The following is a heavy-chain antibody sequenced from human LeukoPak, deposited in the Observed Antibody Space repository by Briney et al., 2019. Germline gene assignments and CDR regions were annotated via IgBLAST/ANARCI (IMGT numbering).Heavy chain of an antibody. J-gene: IGHJ3*02. CDR1: GGSISSGGYY. Sequence: SETLPLTCTVSGGSISSGGYYWSWIRQHPGKGLEWIGYIYYSGSTYYNPSLKSRVTISVDTSKNQFSLKLSSVTAADTAVYYCARGGPGVTMIGEKEDAFDIWGQGTMVTVSS. D-gene: IGHD3-22*01. V-gene: IGHV4-31*03. CDR3: ARGGPGVTMIGEKEDAFDI. CDR2: IYYSGST.